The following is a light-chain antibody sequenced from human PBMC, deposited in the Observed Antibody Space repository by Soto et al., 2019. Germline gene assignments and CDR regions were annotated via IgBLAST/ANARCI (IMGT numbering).Light chain of an antibody. J-gene: IGKJ4*01. CDR2: DTY. CDR1: QSVSSN. V-gene: IGKV3-15*01. Sequence: EIVMTQSPATLSVSPGEGATLSCGASQSVSSNLAWYQQKPGQAPRLLIYDTYTMATGTPDRFSGSGSGTEFTLTISSLQSEDFAVYYCQQYNAWPLTFGGGTKVEIK. CDR3: QQYNAWPLT.